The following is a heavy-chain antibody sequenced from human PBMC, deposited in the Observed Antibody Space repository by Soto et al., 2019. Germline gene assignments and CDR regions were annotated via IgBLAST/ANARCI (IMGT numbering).Heavy chain of an antibody. D-gene: IGHD3-3*01. CDR1: GFTFSSYA. J-gene: IGHJ1*01. CDR2: ISYDGSNK. CDR3: ARGVESGGTYFGH. V-gene: IGHV3-30-3*01. Sequence: VQLVESGGGLVQPGGSLRLSCAASGFTFSSYAMHWVRQAPGKGLEWMAVISYDGSNKKYADSVKGRFSISRDNSENTLDLQMNSLRAEDTEVYYCARGVESGGTYFGHWGQGTLVTVSS.